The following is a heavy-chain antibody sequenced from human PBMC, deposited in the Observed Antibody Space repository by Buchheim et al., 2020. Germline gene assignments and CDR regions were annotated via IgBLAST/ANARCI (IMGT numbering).Heavy chain of an antibody. V-gene: IGHV3-23*01. D-gene: IGHD2-15*01. CDR2: ISGSGGST. J-gene: IGHJ4*02. Sequence: EVQLLESGGGLVQPGGSLRLSCAASGFTFSSYAMSWVRQAPGKGLEWVSAISGSGGSTYYADSVKGRFTISRDNSKKTLYLKMNSLRAEDTAVYYCAKRAELGYCSGGSCYYDYWGQGTL. CDR3: AKRAELGYCSGGSCYYDY. CDR1: GFTFSSYA.